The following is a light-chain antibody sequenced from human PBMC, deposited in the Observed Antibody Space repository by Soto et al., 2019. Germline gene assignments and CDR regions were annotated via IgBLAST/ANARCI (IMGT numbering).Light chain of an antibody. Sequence: EIVLTQSPATLSLSPGERATLSCRASQSISSYLAWYQQKPDQAPRLLIYDASNRATGIPVRFSGSGSGTDFTLTISSLEPEDFAVYYCHQRSTWPFTFGPGTKGDIK. V-gene: IGKV3-11*01. J-gene: IGKJ3*01. CDR3: HQRSTWPFT. CDR1: QSISSY. CDR2: DAS.